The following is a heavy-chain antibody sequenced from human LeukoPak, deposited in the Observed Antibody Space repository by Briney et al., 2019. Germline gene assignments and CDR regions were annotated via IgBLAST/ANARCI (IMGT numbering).Heavy chain of an antibody. Sequence: ASVTVSFKASGYTFTIYDINWVRQPPGQGLEWMGWMNPNSGNTGYAQKFQGRVTMTRNTSISTAYMELSSLRSEDTAVYYCASSNRYDILTGYFSNNWFDPWGQGTLVTVSS. CDR2: MNPNSGNT. J-gene: IGHJ5*02. V-gene: IGHV1-8*01. CDR1: GYTFTIYD. D-gene: IGHD3-9*01. CDR3: ASSNRYDILTGYFSNNWFDP.